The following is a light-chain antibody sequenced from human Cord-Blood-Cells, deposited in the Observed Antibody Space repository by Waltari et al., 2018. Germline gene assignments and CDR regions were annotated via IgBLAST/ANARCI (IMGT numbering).Light chain of an antibody. CDR1: SSISSW. V-gene: IGKV1-5*03. CDR2: KPS. Sequence: DIQMNQSPSTLSASVGDRVTITCLASSSISSWLAWYQTKPGKAPKLLIYKPSSLESGVLSRFSGSESGTEFTLTISSLQPDDFATYYCQQYNSYWTFGQGTKVEIK. CDR3: QQYNSYWT. J-gene: IGKJ1*01.